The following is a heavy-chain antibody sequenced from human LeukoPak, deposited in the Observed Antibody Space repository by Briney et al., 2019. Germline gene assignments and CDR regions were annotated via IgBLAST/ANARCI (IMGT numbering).Heavy chain of an antibody. D-gene: IGHD2-2*01. V-gene: IGHV3-74*01. Sequence: GGSLRLSCAASGLTFSSHWMHWVRQAPGKGLVWVSRVNSDGSIASYADSVKGRFTISRDNSKNTLYLQMNSLRAEDTAVYYCAKDQLPGYYYYYYMDVWGKGTTVTVSS. CDR1: GLTFSSHW. CDR3: AKDQLPGYYYYYYMDV. CDR2: VNSDGSIA. J-gene: IGHJ6*03.